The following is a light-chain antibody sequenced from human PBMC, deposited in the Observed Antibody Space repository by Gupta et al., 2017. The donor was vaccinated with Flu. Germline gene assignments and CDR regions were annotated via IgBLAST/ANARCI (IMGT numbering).Light chain of an antibody. Sequence: DIKMTQSPSSLSASVGDRVTITCQASQDISNYVNWYQQKPGKAPKLLIYDASNLETGVPSRFSGMGSGTDFTFTIISLQPEDTSSYYCQQYDQRQVGGGTTVE. V-gene: IGKV1-33*01. J-gene: IGKJ4*01. CDR2: DAS. CDR1: QDISNY. CDR3: QQYDQRQ.